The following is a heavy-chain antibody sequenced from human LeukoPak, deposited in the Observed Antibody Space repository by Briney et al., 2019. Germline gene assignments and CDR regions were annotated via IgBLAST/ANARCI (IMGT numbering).Heavy chain of an antibody. Sequence: PGGSLRLSCAASGFTFSNYGMHWVRQAPGKGLEWVAFIWYDGSNKYYADSVKGRFTISRDNSKNTVYLQMNSLRAEDTAVYYCAKVLAVTSYGAKSIFDHWGRGTLVTVSS. CDR1: GFTFSNYG. CDR2: IWYDGSNK. D-gene: IGHD4-23*01. CDR3: AKVLAVTSYGAKSIFDH. J-gene: IGHJ4*02. V-gene: IGHV3-30*02.